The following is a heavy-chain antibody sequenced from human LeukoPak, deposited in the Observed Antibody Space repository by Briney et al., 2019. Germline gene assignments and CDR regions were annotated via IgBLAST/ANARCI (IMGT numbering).Heavy chain of an antibody. D-gene: IGHD3-22*01. CDR3: ARALLGSGYYYVPNWFDP. CDR1: GGTFSSYA. Sequence: SVTVSCKASGGTFSSYAISWVRQAPGQGLEWMGGIIPIFGTANYAQKFQGRVTITADKSTSTAYMELSSLRSEDTAVYYCARALLGSGYYYVPNWFDPWGQGTLVTVSS. CDR2: IIPIFGTA. J-gene: IGHJ5*02. V-gene: IGHV1-69*06.